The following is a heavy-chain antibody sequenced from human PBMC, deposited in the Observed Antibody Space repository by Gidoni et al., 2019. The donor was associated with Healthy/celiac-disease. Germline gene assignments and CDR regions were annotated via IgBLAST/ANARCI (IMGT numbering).Heavy chain of an antibody. V-gene: IGHV4-34*01. CDR3: ARGPTVRDQDY. CDR2: INHSGST. D-gene: IGHD1-1*01. Sequence: QVQLQQWGAGLLKPSETLSLTCAVYGGSFSGYYWSWIRQPPGKGLEWIGEINHSGSTNYNPSLKSRVTISVDTSKNQFSLKLSSVTAADTAVYYCARGPTVRDQDYWGQGTLVTVSS. J-gene: IGHJ4*02. CDR1: GGSFSGYY.